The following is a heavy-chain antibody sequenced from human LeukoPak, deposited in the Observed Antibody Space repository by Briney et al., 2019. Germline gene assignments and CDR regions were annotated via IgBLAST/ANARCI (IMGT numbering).Heavy chain of an antibody. CDR2: IYSGGTT. D-gene: IGHD1-7*01. J-gene: IGHJ5*02. CDR1: GFTVSSNY. Sequence: PGGSLRLSCAASGFTVSSNYMSWVRQAPGKGLEWVSVIYSGGTTYYADSVKGRFTISRDNSKNTLYLQMNSLRAEDTAVYYCARGTRRLELRSWFDPWGQGTLVTVSS. V-gene: IGHV3-53*01. CDR3: ARGTRRLELRSWFDP.